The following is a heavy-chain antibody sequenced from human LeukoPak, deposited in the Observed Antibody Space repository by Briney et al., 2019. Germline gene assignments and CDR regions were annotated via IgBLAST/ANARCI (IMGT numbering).Heavy chain of an antibody. J-gene: IGHJ4*02. D-gene: IGHD6-13*01. CDR1: GFTFSSYW. Sequence: PGGSLRLSCAASGFTFSSYWMSWVRQAPGKGLEWVANIKQDGSEKYYVDSVKGRFTISRDNAKNSLYLQMNSLRAEDTAVYYCAKDGYLEAAAGTYDFDYWGQGTLVTVSS. CDR3: AKDGYLEAAAGTYDFDY. CDR2: IKQDGSEK. V-gene: IGHV3-7*01.